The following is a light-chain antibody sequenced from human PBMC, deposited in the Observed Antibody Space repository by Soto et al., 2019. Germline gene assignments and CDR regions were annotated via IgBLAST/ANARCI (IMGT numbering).Light chain of an antibody. V-gene: IGKV1-5*01. CDR2: HAS. CDR1: QSISNW. CDR3: QQYNSYS. Sequence: IQLTQSPSTLPASVGDRVTLTCRASQSISNWLAWYQQKPGTAPKLLIYHASILETAVPSRFSGNGSGTEFTLNISSLQAGDFATYYCQQYNSYSFGQGSRVKIK. J-gene: IGKJ1*01.